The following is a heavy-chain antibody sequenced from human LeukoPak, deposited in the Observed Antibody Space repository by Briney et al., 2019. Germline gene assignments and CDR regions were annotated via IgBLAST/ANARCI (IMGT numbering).Heavy chain of an antibody. CDR3: AREVGLGYCSGGSCYSFDNWFDP. J-gene: IGHJ5*02. CDR1: GYTFTSYY. CDR2: INPSGGST. V-gene: IGHV1-46*01. Sequence: GASVKVSCKASGYTFTSYYMHWVRQAPGQGLEWMGIINPSGGSTSYAQKFQGRVTITADESTSTAYMELSSLRSEDTAVYYCAREVGLGYCSGGSCYSFDNWFDPWGQGTLVTVSS. D-gene: IGHD2-15*01.